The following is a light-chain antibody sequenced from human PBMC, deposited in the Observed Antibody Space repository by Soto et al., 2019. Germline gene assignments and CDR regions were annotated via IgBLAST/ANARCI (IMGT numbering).Light chain of an antibody. CDR1: SSDVGGYNY. CDR2: DVG. CDR3: SSYTSSSTLYV. J-gene: IGLJ1*01. Sequence: TEPGSGTGSPREGIPIFRKKTSSDVGGYNYVSWYQQHPGKAPKLMIYDVGNRPSGVSNRFSGSKSGNTASLTISGLQAEDEADYYCSSYTSSSTLYVFGTGTKVTVL. V-gene: IGLV2-14*01.